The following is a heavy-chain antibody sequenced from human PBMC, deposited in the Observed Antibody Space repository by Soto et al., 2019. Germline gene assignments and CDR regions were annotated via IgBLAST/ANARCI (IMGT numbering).Heavy chain of an antibody. CDR2: TYYKSKWNN. CDR1: GDSVSSNSAG. D-gene: IGHD2-2*01. V-gene: IGHV6-1*01. CDR3: TGSTWFRGMDV. J-gene: IGHJ6*02. Sequence: SQTLSLTCVISGDSVSSNSAGWNWIRQSPSRGLEWLGRTYYKSKWNNDYALSVKSRITINPDTSKNQFSLHLYPVTPEDTAVYYCTGSTWFRGMDVWGQGTPVTVSS.